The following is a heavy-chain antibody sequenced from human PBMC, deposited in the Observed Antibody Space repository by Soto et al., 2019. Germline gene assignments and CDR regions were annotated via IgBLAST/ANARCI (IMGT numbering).Heavy chain of an antibody. D-gene: IGHD3-16*01. Sequence: QVQLVQSGAEVKKPGASVKVSCKASGYTFTNFGISWVRQAPGQGLEWMGWISAYNGNTNYAQNFQGRVTMTTNTCTSTAYRELRSLRSEDTAVYYGARGGTPIDYWGQGTLVTVSS. CDR2: ISAYNGNT. CDR1: GYTFTNFG. J-gene: IGHJ4*02. CDR3: ARGGTPIDY. V-gene: IGHV1-18*01.